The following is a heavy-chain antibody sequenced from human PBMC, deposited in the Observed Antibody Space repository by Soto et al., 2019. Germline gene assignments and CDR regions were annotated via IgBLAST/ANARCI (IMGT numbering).Heavy chain of an antibody. V-gene: IGHV1-69*06. D-gene: IGHD2-15*01. CDR2: IIPIFGTA. J-gene: IGHJ5*02. CDR3: ARDRGGYCSGGSCSNWFDP. CDR1: GGTFSSYA. Sequence: QVQLVQSGAEVKKPGSSVKVSCKASGGTFSSYAISWVRQAPGQGLEWMGGIIPIFGTANYAQKFQGRVTITADKSTITAYMELSSLRSEDTAVYYCARDRGGYCSGGSCSNWFDPWGQGTLVTVSS.